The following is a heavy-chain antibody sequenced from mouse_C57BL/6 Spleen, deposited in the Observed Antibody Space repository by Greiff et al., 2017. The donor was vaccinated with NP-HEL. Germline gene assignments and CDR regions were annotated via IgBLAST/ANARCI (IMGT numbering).Heavy chain of an antibody. Sequence: QVQLQQPGAELVRPGTSVKLSCKASGYTFTSYWMHWVKQRPGQGLEWIGVIDPSDSYTNYNQKFKGKATLTVDTSSSTAYMQLSSLTSEDSAVYYCARSEGNYDAMDYWGQGTSVTVSS. D-gene: IGHD2-1*01. V-gene: IGHV1-59*01. J-gene: IGHJ4*01. CDR2: IDPSDSYT. CDR3: ARSEGNYDAMDY. CDR1: GYTFTSYW.